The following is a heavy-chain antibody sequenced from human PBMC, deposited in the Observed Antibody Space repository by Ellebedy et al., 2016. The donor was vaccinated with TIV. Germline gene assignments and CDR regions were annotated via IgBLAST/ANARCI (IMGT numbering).Heavy chain of an antibody. J-gene: IGHJ3*02. CDR2: ISPSSTYI. D-gene: IGHD3-22*01. CDR1: GFTFNTYN. Sequence: GGSLRLXXAASGFTFNTYNMNWVRQAPGKGLEWVSSISPSSTYIYYADSVKGRFTISRDNAKNSLYLQMNSLSAEDTAVYYCAKYDSHAFDIWGQGKMVTVSS. CDR3: AKYDSHAFDI. V-gene: IGHV3-21*01.